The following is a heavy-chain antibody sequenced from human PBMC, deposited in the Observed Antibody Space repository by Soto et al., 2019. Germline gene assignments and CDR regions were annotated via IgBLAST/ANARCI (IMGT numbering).Heavy chain of an antibody. CDR3: AGTPYYYYGMDV. V-gene: IGHV3-23*01. Sequence: EVQLLESGGGLVQPGGSLRLSCAASGFTFSSYAMSWVRQAPGKGLEWVSAISGSGGSTYYADSVKGRFTISRDNSKNTLYLQMNSLRAEDTAVYYCAGTPYYYYGMDVWGQGTTVTFSS. CDR2: ISGSGGST. CDR1: GFTFSSYA. J-gene: IGHJ6*02.